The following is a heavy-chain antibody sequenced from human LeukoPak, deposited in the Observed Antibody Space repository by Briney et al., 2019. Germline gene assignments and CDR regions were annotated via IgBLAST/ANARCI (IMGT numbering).Heavy chain of an antibody. J-gene: IGHJ6*02. Sequence: ASVKVSCKASGYTFTGYYMHWVRQAPGQGLEWMGRINPNSGGTNYAQKFQGRVTMTRDTSISTAYMELSRLRSDDTAVYYYARTPGSYYHYYYGMDVWGQGTTVTVS. CDR2: INPNSGGT. CDR3: ARTPGSYYHYYYGMDV. CDR1: GYTFTGYY. D-gene: IGHD1-26*01. V-gene: IGHV1-2*06.